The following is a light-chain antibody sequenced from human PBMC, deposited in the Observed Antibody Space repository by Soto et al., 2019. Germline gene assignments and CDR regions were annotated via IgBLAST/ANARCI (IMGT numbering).Light chain of an antibody. J-gene: IGKJ2*01. CDR2: GAS. CDR3: QQHGSSPYT. V-gene: IGKV3-20*01. Sequence: EIVLTQSPGTLSLSPGERATLSCRASQSVSSSYLAWYQQKPGQAPRLLIYGASSRATGIPDRFSGSGSGTDFTLTISRLEPEEFAVYYCQQHGSSPYTFGQGTKLEIK. CDR1: QSVSSSY.